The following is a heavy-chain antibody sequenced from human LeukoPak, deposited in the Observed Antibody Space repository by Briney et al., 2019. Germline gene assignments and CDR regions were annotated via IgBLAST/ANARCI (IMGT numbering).Heavy chain of an antibody. D-gene: IGHD6-6*01. CDR1: GYTFTSYG. V-gene: IGHV1-18*01. CDR3: ARHIAARPGYNWFDP. CDR2: ISAYNGNT. Sequence: ASVKVSCKASGYTFTSYGISWVRQAPGQGLEWMGWISAYNGNTNYAQKLQGRVTMTTDTSTSTAYMELESLTSDDTAVYYCARHIAARPGYNWFDPWGQGTLVTASS. J-gene: IGHJ5*02.